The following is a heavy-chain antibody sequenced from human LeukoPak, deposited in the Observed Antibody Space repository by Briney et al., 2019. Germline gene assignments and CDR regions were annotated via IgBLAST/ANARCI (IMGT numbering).Heavy chain of an antibody. D-gene: IGHD2-15*01. CDR1: GYTFTSYG. CDR2: ISAYNVNT. V-gene: IGHV1-18*01. Sequence: GASVKVSCKASGYTFTSYGITWVRQAPGQGLEWMGWISAYNVNTNNAQKLQGRVTMTTDTSTSTAYMELRSLRSDDTAVYYCASGGSSFPTQMAFHIWGQGTMVTVSS. CDR3: ASGGSSFPTQMAFHI. J-gene: IGHJ3*02.